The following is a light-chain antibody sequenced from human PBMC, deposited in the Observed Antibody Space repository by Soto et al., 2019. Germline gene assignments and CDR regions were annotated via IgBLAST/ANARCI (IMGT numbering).Light chain of an antibody. CDR1: QTISTW. J-gene: IGKJ2*01. CDR3: QQYSSYPYT. V-gene: IGKV1-5*03. CDR2: KAS. Sequence: DLQMTQSPSTLSASVGDRVTITCRASQTISTWLAWYQQKPGKAPKLLIYKASSLESGVPSRFSGSGSGTEFTLTISRLQPDDFVTYYCQQYSSYPYTFGQGTKLEIK.